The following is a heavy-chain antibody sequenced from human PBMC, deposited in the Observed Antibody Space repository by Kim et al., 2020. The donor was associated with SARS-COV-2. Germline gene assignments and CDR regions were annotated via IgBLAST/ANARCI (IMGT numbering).Heavy chain of an antibody. Sequence: SETLSLTCAVYGGSFSGYYWSWIRQPPGKGLEWIGEINHSGSTNYNPSLKSRVTISVDTSKNQFSLKLSSVTAADTAVYYCARGLGYCSGGSCYGNNFDYWGQGTLVTVSS. V-gene: IGHV4-34*01. CDR3: ARGLGYCSGGSCYGNNFDY. D-gene: IGHD2-15*01. CDR2: INHSGST. CDR1: GGSFSGYY. J-gene: IGHJ4*02.